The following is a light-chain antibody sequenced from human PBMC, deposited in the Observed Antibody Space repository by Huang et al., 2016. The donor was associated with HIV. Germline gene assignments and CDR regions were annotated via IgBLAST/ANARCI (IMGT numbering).Light chain of an antibody. Sequence: DIVMTQSPDSLAVSLGERATINCKSSQTILHDSDSRNYLAWYQQKPGQPPKRLIHWASIRKSGVPDRFIGSGSGTDFTLTISSLQAEDVAVYYCQRYYSSPFTFGPGTNVDI. CDR3: QRYYSSPFT. CDR1: QTILHDSDSRNY. CDR2: WAS. J-gene: IGKJ3*01. V-gene: IGKV4-1*01.